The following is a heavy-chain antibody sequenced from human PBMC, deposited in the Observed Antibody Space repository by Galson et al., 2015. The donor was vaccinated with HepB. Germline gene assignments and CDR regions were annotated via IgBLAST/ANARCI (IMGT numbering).Heavy chain of an antibody. V-gene: IGHV1-18*01. CDR1: GYTFTSFG. D-gene: IGHD3-3*01. CDR3: GRDKGEVKATISGVVNTFYYYYMDV. J-gene: IGHJ6*03. Sequence: SCKASGYTFTSFGISWVRQTPGQGLEWMGWISSYNGNTNYAQNLQDRVTMTRDTSTSTVYMELRSLRSNDTAVYYCGRDKGEVKATISGVVNTFYYYYMDVWGKGTTVTVSS. CDR2: ISSYNGNT.